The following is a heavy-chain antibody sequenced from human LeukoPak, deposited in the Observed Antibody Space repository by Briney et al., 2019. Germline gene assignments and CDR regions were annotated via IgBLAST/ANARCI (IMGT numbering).Heavy chain of an antibody. Sequence: ASVKVSCKASGGTFSSYAISWVRQAPGQGLEWMGGIIPIFGTANYAQKFRGRVTITADESTSTAYMELSSLRSEVTAVYYCARGKGYYDSSGYYRYWGQGTLVTVSS. V-gene: IGHV1-69*13. CDR2: IIPIFGTA. D-gene: IGHD3-22*01. CDR3: ARGKGYYDSSGYYRY. J-gene: IGHJ4*02. CDR1: GGTFSSYA.